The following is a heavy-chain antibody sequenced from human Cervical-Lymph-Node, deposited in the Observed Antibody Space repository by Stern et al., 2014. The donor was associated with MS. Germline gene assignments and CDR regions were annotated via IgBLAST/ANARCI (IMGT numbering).Heavy chain of an antibody. V-gene: IGHV3-53*01. J-gene: IGHJ4*02. Sequence: EEHLVEYGGGVIQPGGSLRLSCTASGFTGSRDYMTWVRQAPGKGLAWVSLITNVGSTFYTDSVKGRFTISRDDSNNTVYLHMTSLRAEDTAMYYCARDTSSPERSDWWGQGTLVTVSS. CDR3: ARDTSSPERSDW. CDR1: GFTGSRDY. D-gene: IGHD1-1*01. CDR2: ITNVGST.